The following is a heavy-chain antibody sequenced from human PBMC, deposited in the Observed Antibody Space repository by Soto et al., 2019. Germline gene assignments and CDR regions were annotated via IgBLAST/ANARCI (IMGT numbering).Heavy chain of an antibody. Sequence: ASVKVSCKASGYTFTSYAMHWVRQAPGQRLEWMGWINAGNGNTKYSQKFQGRVTITRDTSTSTAYMELRSLRSDDTAVYYCARAGYSSSWLIDYWGQGTLVTVSS. CDR1: GYTFTSYA. D-gene: IGHD6-13*01. CDR3: ARAGYSSSWLIDY. V-gene: IGHV1-3*01. CDR2: INAGNGNT. J-gene: IGHJ4*02.